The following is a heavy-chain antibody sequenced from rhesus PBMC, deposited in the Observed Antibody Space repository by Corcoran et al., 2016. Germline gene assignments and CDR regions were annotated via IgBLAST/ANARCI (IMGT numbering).Heavy chain of an antibody. Sequence: QEQLVQSGAEVKKPGASVKVSCKASGYIFTSYVISWLRQAPGQGFEWMGGIQPGYGSTSYAQKCQGRVTITADMSTSTVYMELSSLRSEDMAVYYCAADRNTYIDYWGQGVLVTVSS. CDR1: GYIFTSYV. V-gene: IGHV1-70*01. CDR2: IQPGYGST. D-gene: IGHD4-23*01. J-gene: IGHJ4*01. CDR3: AADRNTYIDY.